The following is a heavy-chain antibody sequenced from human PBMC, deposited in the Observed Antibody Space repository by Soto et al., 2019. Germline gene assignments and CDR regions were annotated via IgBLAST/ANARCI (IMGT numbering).Heavy chain of an antibody. J-gene: IGHJ4*01. CDR2: ITGSGSPS. CDR1: GFPSSTYGFSTYA. Sequence: EVQLLQSGGGLVQPGGSLRLSCMASGFPSSTYGFSTYAMTWVRQPPGKGLEWVSVITGSGSPSYYANSVKGRFTISRDNSRNTLFLQMDSLSADDPAVYFCAKGTSSEFLLSFDDWGHGTLVTVSS. D-gene: IGHD3-10*01. V-gene: IGHV3-23*01. CDR3: AKGTSSEFLLSFDD.